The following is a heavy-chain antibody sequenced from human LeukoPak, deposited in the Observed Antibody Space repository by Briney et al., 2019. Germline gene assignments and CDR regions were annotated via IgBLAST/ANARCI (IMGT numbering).Heavy chain of an antibody. CDR2: INPNSGGT. CDR1: GYTFTGYY. Sequence: ASVKVSCKASGYTFTGYYMHWVRQAPGQGLEWMGWINPNSGGTNYAQKFQGRVTMTRDTSISTAYMELSRLRSDDTAVYYCARDGDCSSTSCWFDPWGQGTLVTVSS. D-gene: IGHD2-2*01. V-gene: IGHV1-2*02. J-gene: IGHJ5*02. CDR3: ARDGDCSSTSCWFDP.